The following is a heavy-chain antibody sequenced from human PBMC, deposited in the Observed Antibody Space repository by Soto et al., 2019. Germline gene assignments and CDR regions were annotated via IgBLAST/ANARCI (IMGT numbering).Heavy chain of an antibody. Sequence: GWSLRLSCASSVFTFISYSMKWVRQAPGKGLEWVSSISSSSSYIYYADSVKGRFTISRDNAKNSLYLQMNSLRAEDTAVYYCARELPAADYGMDVWGQGTTVTVSS. D-gene: IGHD2-2*01. J-gene: IGHJ6*02. CDR2: ISSSSSYI. V-gene: IGHV3-21*01. CDR3: ARELPAADYGMDV. CDR1: VFTFISYS.